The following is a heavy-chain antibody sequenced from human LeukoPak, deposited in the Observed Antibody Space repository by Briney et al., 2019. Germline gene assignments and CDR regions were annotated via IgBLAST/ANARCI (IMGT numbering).Heavy chain of an antibody. CDR1: GGSISSGGYS. V-gene: IGHV4-30-2*01. CDR3: ARDLHY. CDR2: IYHSGST. Sequence: SETLSLTCAVSGGSISSGGYSWSWIRQPPGKGLGWIGYIYHSGSTYYNPSLKSRVTISVDRSKNQFSLKLSSVTAADTAVYYCARDLHYWGQGTLVTVSS. J-gene: IGHJ4*02.